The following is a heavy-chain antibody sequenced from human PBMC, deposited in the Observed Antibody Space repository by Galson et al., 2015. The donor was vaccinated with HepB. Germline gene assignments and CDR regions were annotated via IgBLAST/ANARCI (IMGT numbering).Heavy chain of an antibody. J-gene: IGHJ6*02. CDR3: ARGCSSTSGYV. CDR1: GFTFSSYG. D-gene: IGHD2-2*01. V-gene: IGHV3-48*02. CDR2: ISRDSNII. Sequence: SLRLSCAASGFTFSSYGMNWVRQAPGKGLEWVSYISRDSNIINYADSVKGRFTISRDKAKNSLYLQMNSLRDDDTAVYYCARGCSSTSGYVWCQGTTITVSS.